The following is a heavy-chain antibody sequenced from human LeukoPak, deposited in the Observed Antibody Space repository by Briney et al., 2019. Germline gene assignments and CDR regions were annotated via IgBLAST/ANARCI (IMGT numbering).Heavy chain of an antibody. J-gene: IGHJ3*02. D-gene: IGHD3-10*01. CDR2: ISAYNGNT. CDR1: GYTFTSYG. V-gene: IGHV1-18*01. Sequence: ASVKVSCKASGYTFTSYGISWVRQAPGQGLEWMGWISAYNGNTNYAQKLQGRVTMTTDTSTSTAYMELRSLRSDDTAVYYCARDQGPGASRYYYGENDAFDIWGQGTMVTVSS. CDR3: ARDQGPGASRYYYGENDAFDI.